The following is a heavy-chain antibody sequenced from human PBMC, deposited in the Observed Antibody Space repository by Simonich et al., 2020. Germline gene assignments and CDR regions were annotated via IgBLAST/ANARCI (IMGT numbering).Heavy chain of an antibody. Sequence: QVQLVQSGAEVKKPGSSVKVSCKASGGTFSSYAISWVRQAPGQGLGGRGGINPILVIANYAQKFQGRVTITADKSTSTAYMELSSLRSEDTAVYYCARKGPHLDWYFDLWGRGTLVTVSS. CDR2: INPILVIA. CDR3: ARKGPHLDWYFDL. V-gene: IGHV1-69*10. J-gene: IGHJ2*01. CDR1: GGTFSSYA.